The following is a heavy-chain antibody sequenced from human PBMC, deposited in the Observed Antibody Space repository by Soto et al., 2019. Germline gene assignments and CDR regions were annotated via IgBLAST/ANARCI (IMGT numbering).Heavy chain of an antibody. V-gene: IGHV5-51*01. Sequence: GESLKISCKGSGYSFTSYRIGCVSQMPGKGLEWMVIIYPGDCGTRYSPSFQGQGTISADKSISTAYLQWSSLKASDNAMYYCARTTGSTSWGYYYYGMDVGGQGTTVTVSS. D-gene: IGHD2-2*01. CDR2: IYPGDCGT. CDR3: ARTTGSTSWGYYYYGMDV. J-gene: IGHJ6*02. CDR1: GYSFTSYR.